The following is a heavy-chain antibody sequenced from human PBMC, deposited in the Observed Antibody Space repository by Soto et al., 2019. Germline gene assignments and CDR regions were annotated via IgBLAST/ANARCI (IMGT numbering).Heavy chain of an antibody. J-gene: IGHJ4*02. V-gene: IGHV4-31*03. CDR2: IYHSGSA. Sequence: TLSLTCTVSGGSIGSGGYYWSWVRLRPGKGLEWLGHIYHSGSASFNPSLKTRVTISVDTSKNQFSLNLTSVTAADTALYYCARQYSGYRKIYYLDYWGQGAQVTVSS. CDR3: ARQYSGYRKIYYLDY. D-gene: IGHD5-12*01. CDR1: GGSIGSGGYY.